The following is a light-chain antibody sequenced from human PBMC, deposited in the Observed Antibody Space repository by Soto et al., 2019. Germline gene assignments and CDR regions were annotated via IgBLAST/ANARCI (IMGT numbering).Light chain of an antibody. V-gene: IGKV1-5*02. J-gene: IGKJ3*01. CDR3: QHYNSLSS. CDR2: DAS. CDR1: QSISRY. Sequence: DIQMTHSPSTLSASLGDRATIICRAIQSISRYLAWYQKKPGEAPKLLIYDASSLQSGVSSRFSASGSGTEFSLSISSLQPDDLATYYCQHYNSLSSFGPGTKVEIK.